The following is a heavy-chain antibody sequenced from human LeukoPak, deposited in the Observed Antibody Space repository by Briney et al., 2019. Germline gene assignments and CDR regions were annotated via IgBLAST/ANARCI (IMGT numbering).Heavy chain of an antibody. J-gene: IGHJ4*02. Sequence: SLRLSCVASGFNFRTFAIYWVRQVPGKGLEWVAGSSSDGKNNFYVDSAKGRFTVSRDYSKNTLYLQMNNLRTEDTAVYFCAKDYLGSSRSMDSWGRGTLVTVSS. CDR3: AKDYLGSSRSMDS. D-gene: IGHD2-2*01. CDR2: SSSDGKNN. CDR1: GFNFRTFA. V-gene: IGHV3-30*18.